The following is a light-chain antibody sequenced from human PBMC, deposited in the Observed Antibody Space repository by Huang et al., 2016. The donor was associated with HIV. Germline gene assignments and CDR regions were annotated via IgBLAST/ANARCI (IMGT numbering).Light chain of an antibody. Sequence: EIVLTQSPATLSLSPGERATLSCRASPSVGSSLAWYQQKPGQAPRLLIYGASNRAPGIPARFRAWGSGTDFTLTITSLEPEDFAVYCCQQSGDTPLTFGGGTKVEIK. CDR3: QQSGDTPLT. J-gene: IGKJ4*01. V-gene: IGKV3-11*01. CDR2: GAS. CDR1: PSVGSS.